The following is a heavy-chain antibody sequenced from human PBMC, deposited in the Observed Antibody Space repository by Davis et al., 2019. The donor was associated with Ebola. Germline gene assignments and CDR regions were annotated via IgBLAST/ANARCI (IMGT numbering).Heavy chain of an antibody. J-gene: IGHJ4*02. CDR2: IYYSGST. Sequence: MPLETLSLTCSVSGGSVGSDYWSWIRQSPGKGLEWIGYIYYSGSTNYNPSLKSRVTISVDTSKNQFSLKLNSVTAADTAVYYCAKMGLSSGYYFFDYWGQGTLVTVSS. V-gene: IGHV4-59*02. D-gene: IGHD6-19*01. CDR1: GGSVGSDY. CDR3: AKMGLSSGYYFFDY.